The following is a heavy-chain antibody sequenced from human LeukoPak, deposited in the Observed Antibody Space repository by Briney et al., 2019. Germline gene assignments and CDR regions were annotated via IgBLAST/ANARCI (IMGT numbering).Heavy chain of an antibody. Sequence: SETLSLTCAVYGGSFSGYYWSWIRQPPGKGLEWIGEINHSGSTNYNPSLKSRVTISVDTSKNQFSLKLSSVTAADTAVYYCARRSVYYDFWSGQRGAFDIWGQGTMVTVSS. CDR3: ARRSVYYDFWSGQRGAFDI. J-gene: IGHJ3*02. D-gene: IGHD3-3*01. CDR2: INHSGST. CDR1: GGSFSGYY. V-gene: IGHV4-34*01.